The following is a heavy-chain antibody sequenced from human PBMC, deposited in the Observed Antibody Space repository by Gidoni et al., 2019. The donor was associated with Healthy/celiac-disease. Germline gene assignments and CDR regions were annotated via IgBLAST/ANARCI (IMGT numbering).Heavy chain of an antibody. CDR2: ISGSGGST. CDR3: AKGYCSGGSCYQIDY. V-gene: IGHV3-23*01. D-gene: IGHD2-15*01. J-gene: IGHJ4*02. Sequence: EVQLLESGGGLVQPGGSLRLSCAASGFTFSSYAMSWVRQAPGKGLEGVSAISGSGGSTYYADSVKGRFTISRDNSKNTLYLQMNSLRAEDTAVYYCAKGYCSGGSCYQIDYWGQGTLVTVSS. CDR1: GFTFSSYA.